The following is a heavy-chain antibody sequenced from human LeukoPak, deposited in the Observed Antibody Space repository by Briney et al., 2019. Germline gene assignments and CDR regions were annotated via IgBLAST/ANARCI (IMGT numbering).Heavy chain of an antibody. CDR3: ATSLGYCSSTSCSEIYWFDP. Sequence: GASVKVSCKVFGYTLTELSMHWVRQAPGKGLEWMGGFDPEDGETIYAQKFQGRVTMTEDTSTDTAYMELSSLRSEDTAVYYCATSLGYCSSTSCSEIYWFDPWGQGTLVTVSS. CDR1: GYTLTELS. J-gene: IGHJ5*02. V-gene: IGHV1-24*01. CDR2: FDPEDGET. D-gene: IGHD2-2*01.